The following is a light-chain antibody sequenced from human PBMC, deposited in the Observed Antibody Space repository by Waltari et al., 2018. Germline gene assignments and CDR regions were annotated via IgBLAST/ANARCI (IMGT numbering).Light chain of an antibody. CDR1: SDINIGAYR. CDR3: MIWHSSAWV. J-gene: IGLJ3*02. V-gene: IGLV5-45*03. Sequence: QAVLTQPSSLSASPGASASLTCTLRSDINIGAYRIYWYQQKPGSPPQYLLRYKSDSDKQQGSGVPSRFSGSKDASANAGILLIYGLQSEDEADYYCMIWHSSAWVFGGGTKLTVL. CDR2: YKSDSDK.